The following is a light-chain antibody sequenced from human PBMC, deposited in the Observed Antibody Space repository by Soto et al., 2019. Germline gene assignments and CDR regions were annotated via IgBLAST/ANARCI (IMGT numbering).Light chain of an antibody. Sequence: EIVLTQSPGTLSLSPGERATLSCRASQSVSSNYLAWYQQKPGQAPRLLIYGASSRATGIPDRFSGSGSGTDFTITISRLEPEDFAVYHWQQYGSSPITFGGGTKVEIK. CDR2: GAS. CDR3: QQYGSSPIT. CDR1: QSVSSNY. V-gene: IGKV3-20*01. J-gene: IGKJ4*01.